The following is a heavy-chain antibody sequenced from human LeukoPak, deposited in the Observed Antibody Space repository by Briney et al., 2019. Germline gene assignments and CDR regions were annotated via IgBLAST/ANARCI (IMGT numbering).Heavy chain of an antibody. V-gene: IGHV4-30-2*01. J-gene: IGHJ6*03. Sequence: SETLSLTCTVSGGSISSGGYYWSWIRQPPGKGLEWIGYIYRGGSTYYNPSLKSRVTISVDRSKNQFSLKLSSVTAADTAVYYCARVVAATAFDYYYMDVWGKGTTVTVSS. D-gene: IGHD2-15*01. CDR3: ARVVAATAFDYYYMDV. CDR2: IYRGGST. CDR1: GGSISSGGYY.